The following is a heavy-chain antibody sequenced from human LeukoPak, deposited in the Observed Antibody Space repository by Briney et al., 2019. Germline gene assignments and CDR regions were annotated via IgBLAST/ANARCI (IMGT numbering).Heavy chain of an antibody. CDR1: GDSVTSSSYS. J-gene: IGHJ3*02. V-gene: IGHV4-39*07. CDR3: ARLSTWNDGVDAFDI. Sequence: SEALSLTCTVSGDSVTSSSYSWGWIRQSPGKGLEWIGTIYYYGSTYYNPSLKSRVTMLLDTSKNQFSLNLSSVTAADTAVFYCARLSTWNDGVDAFDIWGQGTMVTVSS. CDR2: IYYYGST. D-gene: IGHD1-1*01.